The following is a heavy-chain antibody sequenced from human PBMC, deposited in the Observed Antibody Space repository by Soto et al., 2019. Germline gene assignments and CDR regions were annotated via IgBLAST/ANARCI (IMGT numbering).Heavy chain of an antibody. Sequence: QVQLVQSGAEVKKPGSSVKVSCKASGGTFSSYAISWVRQAPGQGLEWMGGIIPIFGTANYAQKFQGRVTITADESTSTAYMELSSLRSEDTAVYYCARGVSGSNSSGPALMDVWGQGTTVTVSS. V-gene: IGHV1-69*01. CDR2: IIPIFGTA. D-gene: IGHD3-22*01. CDR3: ARGVSGSNSSGPALMDV. CDR1: GGTFSSYA. J-gene: IGHJ6*02.